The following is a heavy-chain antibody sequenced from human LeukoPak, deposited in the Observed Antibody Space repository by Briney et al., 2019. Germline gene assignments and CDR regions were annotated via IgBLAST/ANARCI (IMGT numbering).Heavy chain of an antibody. CDR1: GGSISSSSYY. J-gene: IGHJ4*02. V-gene: IGHV4-39*01. CDR3: ARPPRGSSDDDY. Sequence: KPSETLSLTCTVSGGSISSSSYYWGWIRQPPGKGLEWIGSIYYSGSTYYNPSLKSRVTISVDTSKNQFSLKLSSVTAADTAVYYCARPPRGSSDDDYWGQGSLVTVSS. CDR2: IYYSGST. D-gene: IGHD6-13*01.